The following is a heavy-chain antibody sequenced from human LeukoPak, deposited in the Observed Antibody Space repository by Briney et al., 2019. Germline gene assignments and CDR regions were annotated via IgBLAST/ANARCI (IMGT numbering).Heavy chain of an antibody. CDR1: GFTFSDHY. D-gene: IGHD2/OR15-2a*01. Sequence: GGSLRLSCAASGFTFSDHYMDWVRQAPGKGLGWVGRIRKKVNSYTTEYAATVKGRLTISRDDSKNLLYLQMNNLKTEDTAVYYCARGYCRSTTSCYFDYWGQGTLVTVSS. CDR3: ARGYCRSTTSCYFDY. J-gene: IGHJ4*02. CDR2: IRKKVNSYTT. V-gene: IGHV3-72*01.